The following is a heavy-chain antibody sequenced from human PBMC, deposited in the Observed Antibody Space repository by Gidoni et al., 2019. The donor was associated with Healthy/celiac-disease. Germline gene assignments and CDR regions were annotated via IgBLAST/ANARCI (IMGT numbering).Heavy chain of an antibody. Sequence: GYTFTSYGISWVRQAPGQGLEWMGWISAYNGNTNYAQKLQGRVTMTTDTSTSTAYMELRSLRSDDTALYYCAARSLATEDAFDIWGQGTMVTVSS. V-gene: IGHV1-18*01. CDR2: ISAYNGNT. J-gene: IGHJ3*02. CDR3: AARSLATEDAFDI. CDR1: GYTFTSYG.